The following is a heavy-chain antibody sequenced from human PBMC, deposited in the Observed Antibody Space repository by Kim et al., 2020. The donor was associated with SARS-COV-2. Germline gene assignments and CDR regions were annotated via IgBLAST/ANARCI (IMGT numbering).Heavy chain of an antibody. CDR2: IDPDDSYV. Sequence: GESLKISCVGSGYRFTDYRINWVRQMPGRGLEWIGRIDPDDSYVIYNRSFRGHVTISSDKSTNTAYLQLTTLKASDTAMYYCARRAYLKFDALDLLGQGT. D-gene: IGHD2-21*01. CDR1: GYRFTDYR. CDR3: ARRAYLKFDALDL. J-gene: IGHJ3*01. V-gene: IGHV5-10-1*01.